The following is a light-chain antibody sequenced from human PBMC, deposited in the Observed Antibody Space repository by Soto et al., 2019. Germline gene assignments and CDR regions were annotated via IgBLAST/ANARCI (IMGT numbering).Light chain of an antibody. CDR3: QQYGSSPRT. CDR1: QTVRNNY. V-gene: IGKV3-20*01. CDR2: GAS. J-gene: IGKJ1*01. Sequence: EIVLTQSPGTLYLSPGERATLSCRASQTVRNNYLAWYQQKPGQPPRLLIYGASIRATGIPDRFSGSGSGTDFTLTISRLEPEDFAVYYCQQYGSSPRTFGQGTKVDIK.